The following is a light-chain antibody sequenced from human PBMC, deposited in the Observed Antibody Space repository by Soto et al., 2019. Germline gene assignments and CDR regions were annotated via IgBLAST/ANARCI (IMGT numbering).Light chain of an antibody. Sequence: EIVLTQSPGTLSLSPGERATLSCRASQSVSSSYLAWYQQKPGQAPRLLIYGASSRATGVPDRFSGSGSGTDFTLTINRLEPEDLAVYYCQQYDTSQWTFGQGTEVEIK. CDR2: GAS. CDR3: QQYDTSQWT. CDR1: QSVSSSY. V-gene: IGKV3-20*01. J-gene: IGKJ1*01.